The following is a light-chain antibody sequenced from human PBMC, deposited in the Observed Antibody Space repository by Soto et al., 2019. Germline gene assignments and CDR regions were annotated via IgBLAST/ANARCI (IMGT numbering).Light chain of an antibody. CDR3: QQYASSSPWT. Sequence: DIQMTQSPSTLSASVGDRVTITCRASQSISSWLAWYQQKPEKAPKLLIYKASSLESGVPSRFGGSGSGTEFTLSISSLQPDDFATYYCQQYASSSPWTFGQGTKVEIK. V-gene: IGKV1-5*03. CDR1: QSISSW. CDR2: KAS. J-gene: IGKJ1*01.